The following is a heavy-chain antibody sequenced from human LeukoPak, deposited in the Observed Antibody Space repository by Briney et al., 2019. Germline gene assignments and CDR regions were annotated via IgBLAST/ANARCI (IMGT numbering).Heavy chain of an antibody. CDR1: GFTFSSYA. V-gene: IGHV3-53*01. CDR3: ARGDGYNFFDY. CDR2: FYVGGAT. J-gene: IGHJ4*02. Sequence: GGSLRLSCSASGFTFSSYAMSWVRQAPGKGLEWVSVFYVGGATYYADSVKGRFTISRDNSKNTLYLQMKSLRAEDTAVYYCARGDGYNFFDYWGQGTLVTVSS. D-gene: IGHD5-24*01.